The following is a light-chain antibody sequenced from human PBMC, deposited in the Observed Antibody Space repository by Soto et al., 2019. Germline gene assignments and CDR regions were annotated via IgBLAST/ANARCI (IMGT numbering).Light chain of an antibody. CDR3: QQSSTTPLT. J-gene: IGKJ4*01. V-gene: IGKV1-39*01. CDR1: QSISGL. Sequence: DIQMTQSPSSLSASVGDRVTITCRASQSISGLLNWYLQKPGKAPRLLIYGASSLQSGVPSRFSGSGSGTDFTLTISSLQVEDFATYYCQQSSTTPLTFGGGTRVEIK. CDR2: GAS.